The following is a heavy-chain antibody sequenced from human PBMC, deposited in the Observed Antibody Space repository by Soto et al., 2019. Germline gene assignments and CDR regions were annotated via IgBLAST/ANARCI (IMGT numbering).Heavy chain of an antibody. D-gene: IGHD3-22*01. CDR1: GFTFSSYD. CDR2: ISSDGST. CDR3: VKPPCYYYDSTTYYSV. J-gene: IGHJ4*02. Sequence: GGSLRLSCSASGFTFSSYDIHWVRQAPGKGLEYVSSISSDGSTYYAVSVKGRFTISRDNSRNTLYLRMSSLRAEDTAVYYCVKPPCYYYDSTTYYSVRGQGTVVTVSS. V-gene: IGHV3-64D*06.